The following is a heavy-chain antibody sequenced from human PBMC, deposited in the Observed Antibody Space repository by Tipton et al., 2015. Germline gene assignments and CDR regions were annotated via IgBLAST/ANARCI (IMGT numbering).Heavy chain of an antibody. CDR2: FYHSGST. J-gene: IGHJ2*01. CDR1: AYSISSDYY. Sequence: TLSLTCAVSAYSISSDYYWGWIRQPPGKGLEWLGFFYHSGSTSYNPSLTSRVTISVDTSKNQLSLQLRSVTPADTAVYYCARAQTNFYDSSGFDWKFDLWGRGALVTVSP. D-gene: IGHD3-22*01. CDR3: ARAQTNFYDSSGFDWKFDL. V-gene: IGHV4-38-2*01.